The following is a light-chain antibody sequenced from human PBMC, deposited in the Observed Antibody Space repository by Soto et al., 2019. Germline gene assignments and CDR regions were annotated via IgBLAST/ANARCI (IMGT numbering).Light chain of an antibody. CDR2: DVN. CDR1: SSDVGAYNY. V-gene: IGLV2-14*03. CDR3: SSYTSSSTDV. Sequence: QSVLTQPASVSGSPGQSITISCTGTSSDVGAYNYVSWYQQHPGKAPKLMIYDVNNRPSGVSNRFSGSKSGNTASLTISVLQAGDEADYYCSSYTSSSTDVFGAGTKVTV. J-gene: IGLJ1*01.